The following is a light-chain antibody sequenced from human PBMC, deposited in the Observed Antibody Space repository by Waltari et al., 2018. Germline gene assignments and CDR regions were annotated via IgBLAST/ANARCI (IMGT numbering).Light chain of an antibody. CDR3: SSYTSSSSVV. CDR2: HAS. J-gene: IGLJ2*01. Sequence: QSALTQPASVSGSPGQSITISCTGTSSDVGGYNYVSWYQQHPGKAPKLMIYHASNRPSGVSNRFSGSKSGNTASLTISGLQAEDEADYYCSSYTSSSSVVFGGGTKLTVL. CDR1: SSDVGGYNY. V-gene: IGLV2-14*01.